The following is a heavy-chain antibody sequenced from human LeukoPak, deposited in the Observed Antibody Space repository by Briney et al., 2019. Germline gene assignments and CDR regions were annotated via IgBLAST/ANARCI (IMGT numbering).Heavy chain of an antibody. Sequence: PGGSLRLSCVASGFTFSDFDMNWVRQAPGKGLEWVSALSGSGDKTFYADSVKGRFTISRDNSKNTLYLQMNSLRAEDTAVYYCGKDLNYGLDYWGQGTLVTVSS. J-gene: IGHJ4*02. CDR1: GFTFSDFD. V-gene: IGHV3-23*01. CDR3: GKDLNYGLDY. CDR2: LSGSGDKT. D-gene: IGHD4-11*01.